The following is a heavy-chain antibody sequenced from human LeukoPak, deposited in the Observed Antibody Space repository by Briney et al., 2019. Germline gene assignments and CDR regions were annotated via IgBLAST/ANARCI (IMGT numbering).Heavy chain of an antibody. Sequence: PGGSLRLSCAASGFTFSTYSMNWVRQAPGKGLEWVSAISGSGGSTYYADSVKGRFTISGDNSKNTLYLQMSSLRAEDTAVYYCAKDPPSRIAVAGTFPEYFQHWGQGTLVTVSS. V-gene: IGHV3-23*01. CDR2: ISGSGGST. CDR1: GFTFSTYS. CDR3: AKDPPSRIAVAGTFPEYFQH. D-gene: IGHD6-19*01. J-gene: IGHJ1*01.